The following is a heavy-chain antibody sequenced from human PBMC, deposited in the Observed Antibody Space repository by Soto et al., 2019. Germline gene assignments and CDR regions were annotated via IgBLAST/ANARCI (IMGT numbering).Heavy chain of an antibody. Sequence: PSETLSLTCAVYGGSFSGYYWSWIRQPPGKGLEWIGEINHSGSTNYNPSLKSRVTISVDTSKNQFSLKLSSVTAADTAVYYCARISGYFDRPVTFDYWGQGTLVTVSS. J-gene: IGHJ4*02. D-gene: IGHD3-9*01. CDR1: GGSFSGYY. CDR3: ARISGYFDRPVTFDY. V-gene: IGHV4-34*01. CDR2: INHSGST.